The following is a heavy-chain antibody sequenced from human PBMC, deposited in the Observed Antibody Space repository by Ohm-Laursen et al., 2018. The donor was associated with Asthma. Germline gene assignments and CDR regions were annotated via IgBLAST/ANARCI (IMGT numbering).Heavy chain of an antibody. CDR2: ISGSGGST. CDR3: ARDGTGSAWYSGY. D-gene: IGHD6-19*01. V-gene: IGHV3-23*01. CDR1: GFTFSSYA. Sequence: SLRLSCAASGFTFSSYAMSWVRQAPGKGLEWVSAISGSGGSTYYADSVKGRFTISRDNAKNSLYLQMNSLTDEDTAVYYCARDGTGSAWYSGYWGQGTLVTVSS. J-gene: IGHJ4*02.